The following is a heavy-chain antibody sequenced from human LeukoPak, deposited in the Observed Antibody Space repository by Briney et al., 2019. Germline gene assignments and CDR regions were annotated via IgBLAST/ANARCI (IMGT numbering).Heavy chain of an antibody. CDR1: GFTFHGYP. CDR3: ARGQGVVGATTRGYFGY. D-gene: IGHD1-26*01. V-gene: IGHV3-23*01. Sequence: PGGSLRLSCAASGFTFHGYPMTWVRQAPGKGLEWVSTISGSGLSTYYADSVKGRFSISRDNSNQTLYLQMSSVRADDTAVYYCARGQGVVGATTRGYFGYWGQGALVTVPS. J-gene: IGHJ4*02. CDR2: ISGSGLST.